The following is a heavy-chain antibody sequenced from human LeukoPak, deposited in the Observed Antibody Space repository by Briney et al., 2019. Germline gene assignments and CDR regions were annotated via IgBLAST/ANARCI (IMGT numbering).Heavy chain of an antibody. D-gene: IGHD6-13*01. Sequence: GGSLRLSCAASGFTFSSYDMHWVRQATGKGLEWVSAIGTAGDTYYPGSVKGRFTISRENAKNSLYLQMNSLRAGDTAVYYCARGLSPSSSWYGAYYYGMDVWGQGTTVTVSS. J-gene: IGHJ6*02. CDR2: IGTAGDT. CDR3: ARGLSPSSSWYGAYYYGMDV. V-gene: IGHV3-13*01. CDR1: GFTFSSYD.